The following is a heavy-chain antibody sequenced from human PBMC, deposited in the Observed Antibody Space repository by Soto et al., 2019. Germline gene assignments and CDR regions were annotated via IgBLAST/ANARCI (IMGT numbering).Heavy chain of an antibody. Sequence: PSQTLSLTCAISGDSVSSNSAAWNWIRQFPSRGLEWLGRTYYRSKWYNDYAVSVKSRITINPDTSKNQFSLQLNSVTPEDTAVYYCARDEYGLELRGYGMDVWGQGTTVTVSS. CDR1: GDSVSSNSAA. J-gene: IGHJ6*02. CDR3: ARDEYGLELRGYGMDV. V-gene: IGHV6-1*01. D-gene: IGHD1-7*01. CDR2: TYYRSKWYN.